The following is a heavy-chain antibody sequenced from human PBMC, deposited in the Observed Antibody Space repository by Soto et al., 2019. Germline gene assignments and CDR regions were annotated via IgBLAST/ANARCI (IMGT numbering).Heavy chain of an antibody. V-gene: IGHV3-7*01. D-gene: IGHD3-3*02. CDR2: IKQDGSEK. CDR3: AREYAFLEWLLKENYYYYGMDV. CDR1: GGSITSSSHF. Sequence: PSETLSLTCSASGGSITSSSHFWGWVRQPPGKGLEWVANIKQDGSEKYYVDSVKGRFTISRDNAKNSLYLQMNSLRAEDSAVYYCAREYAFLEWLLKENYYYYGMDVWGQGTTVTAP. J-gene: IGHJ6*02.